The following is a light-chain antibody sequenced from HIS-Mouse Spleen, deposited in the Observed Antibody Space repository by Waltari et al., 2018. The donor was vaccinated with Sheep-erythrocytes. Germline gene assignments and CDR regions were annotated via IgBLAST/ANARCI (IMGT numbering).Light chain of an antibody. Sequence: PGQSVTISCTGTSSDVGGYHHVSWYQQHPGKAPKLMIYEVSKRPSGVPDRFSGSKSGNTASLTVSGLQAEDEADYYCSSYAGSNNYVFGTGTKVTVL. CDR3: SSYAGSNNYV. J-gene: IGLJ1*01. CDR2: EVS. CDR1: SSDVGGYHH. V-gene: IGLV2-8*01.